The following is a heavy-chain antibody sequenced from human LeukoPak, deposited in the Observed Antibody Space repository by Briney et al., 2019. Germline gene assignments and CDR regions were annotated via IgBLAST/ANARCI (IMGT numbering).Heavy chain of an antibody. CDR1: GGSISSNKYY. Sequence: SSETLSLTCTVSGGSISSNKYYWSWIRQPPGKGLEWIGYISYSGVTESNPSLKSRVTISVDTSKNQFSLKLSSVTAADTAVYYCTRDRRDGYNYVDLWGQGTLVTVSS. V-gene: IGHV4-61*01. J-gene: IGHJ5*02. D-gene: IGHD5-24*01. CDR3: TRDRRDGYNYVDL. CDR2: ISYSGVT.